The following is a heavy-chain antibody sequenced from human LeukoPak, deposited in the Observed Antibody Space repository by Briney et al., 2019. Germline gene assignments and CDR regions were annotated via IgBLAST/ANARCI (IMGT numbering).Heavy chain of an antibody. CDR1: GFTFSSYA. V-gene: IGHV3-23*01. CDR2: ISGSGGST. Sequence: GGSLRLSCAASGFTFSSYAMSWVRQAPGKGLEWVSAISGSGGSTYYADSVKGRFTISRDNSKNTLYLQMNSLRAEDTAVYYCTTDPTRYCISTTCSLFDYWGQGTLVTVSS. D-gene: IGHD2-2*01. CDR3: TTDPTRYCISTTCSLFDY. J-gene: IGHJ4*02.